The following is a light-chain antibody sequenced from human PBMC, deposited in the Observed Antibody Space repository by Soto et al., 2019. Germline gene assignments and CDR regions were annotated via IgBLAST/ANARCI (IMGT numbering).Light chain of an antibody. CDR2: DAS. J-gene: IGKJ1*01. CDR3: QQHNAYSRT. Sequence: DIQVTQSPSTLSASVGDRVTITLGASQSISSWLAWYQQKPGKAPKLLIFDASTLKSGVPARFSGSGSGTEFSLTISSLQPDDFAAYYCQQHNAYSRTFGQGTKVDI. V-gene: IGKV1-5*01. CDR1: QSISSW.